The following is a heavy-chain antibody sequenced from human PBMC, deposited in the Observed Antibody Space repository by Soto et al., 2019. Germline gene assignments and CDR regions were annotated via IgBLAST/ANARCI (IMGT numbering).Heavy chain of an antibody. V-gene: IGHV3-33*01. CDR2: IWYDGSNK. J-gene: IGHJ6*03. D-gene: IGHD2-15*01. CDR1: GFTFSSYG. CDR3: ARDGYCSGGSCYRPQYYYYMDV. Sequence: GGSLRLSCAASGFTFSSYGMHWVRQAPGKGLEWVAVIWYDGSNKYYADSVKGRFTISRDNSKNTLYLQMNSLRAEDTAVYYCARDGYCSGGSCYRPQYYYYMDVWGKGTTVTVSS.